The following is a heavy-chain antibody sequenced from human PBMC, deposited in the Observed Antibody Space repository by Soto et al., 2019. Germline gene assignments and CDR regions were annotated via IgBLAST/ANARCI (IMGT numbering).Heavy chain of an antibody. Sequence: EVQLVESGGGLVQPGGSLRLSCAASGFTFSSYWMSWVRQAPGNGLEWVANIKQDGSEKYYVDSVKGRFTISRDNAKKSLYLQMNSLRAEDTAVYYCAREDCSSTSCYTGDYYYYGMDVWGQGTTVTVSS. CDR2: IKQDGSEK. V-gene: IGHV3-7*03. CDR3: AREDCSSTSCYTGDYYYYGMDV. D-gene: IGHD2-2*02. CDR1: GFTFSSYW. J-gene: IGHJ6*02.